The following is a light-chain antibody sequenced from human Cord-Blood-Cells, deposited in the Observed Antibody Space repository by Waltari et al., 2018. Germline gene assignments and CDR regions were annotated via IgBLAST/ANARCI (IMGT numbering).Light chain of an antibody. V-gene: IGLV2-11*01. CDR2: DVS. J-gene: IGLJ3*02. Sequence: QSALTQPRSVSGSPGQSVTISCTGTSSDVGGYNYVPWYQQHPGKAPKLMIYDVSKRPSGVPDRFSDSKSGNTASLTISGLQAEDEADYYCCSYAGSYTWTFGQGTK. CDR3: CSYAGSYTWT. CDR1: SSDVGGYNY.